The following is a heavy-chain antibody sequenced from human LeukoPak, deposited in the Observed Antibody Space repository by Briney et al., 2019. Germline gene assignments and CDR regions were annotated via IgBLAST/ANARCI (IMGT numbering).Heavy chain of an antibody. Sequence: ASVKVSCKAFGHSLTSHSMHWVRQAPGQGLEWMGIINPSGGSTSYAQKFQGRVTMTRDTSTSTVYMEVTSLRSEDTAVYYCARGFDGLRLKGQYFDYWGQGTLVTVSS. CDR3: ARGFDGLRLKGQYFDY. CDR1: GHSLTSHS. J-gene: IGHJ4*02. D-gene: IGHD5/OR15-5a*01. V-gene: IGHV1-46*01. CDR2: INPSGGST.